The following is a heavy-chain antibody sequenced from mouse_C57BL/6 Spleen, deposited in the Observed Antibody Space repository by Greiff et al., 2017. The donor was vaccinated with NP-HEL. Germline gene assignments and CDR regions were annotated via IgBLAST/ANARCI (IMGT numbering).Heavy chain of an antibody. CDR1: GYSITSGYY. J-gene: IGHJ1*03. V-gene: IGHV3-6*01. Sequence: EVQLQESGPGLVKPSQSLSLTCSVTGYSITSGYYWNWIRQFPGNKLEWMGYISYDGSNNYNPSLKNRISITRDTSKNQFFLKLNSVTTEDTATYYCAREGLQWYFDVWGTGTTVTVSS. CDR2: ISYDGSN. CDR3: AREGLQWYFDV.